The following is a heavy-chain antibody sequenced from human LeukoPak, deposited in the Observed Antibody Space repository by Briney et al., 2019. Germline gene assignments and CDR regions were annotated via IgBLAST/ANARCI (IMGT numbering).Heavy chain of an antibody. Sequence: EASVKVSCKASGGTFSSYAISWVRQAPGQGPEWMGGIIPIFGTANYAQKFQGRVTITADESTSTAYMELSSLRSEDTAVYYCARDLGCSSTSCYISIGDAFDIWGQGTMVTVSS. CDR1: GGTFSSYA. V-gene: IGHV1-69*13. D-gene: IGHD2-2*02. J-gene: IGHJ3*02. CDR3: ARDLGCSSTSCYISIGDAFDI. CDR2: IIPIFGTA.